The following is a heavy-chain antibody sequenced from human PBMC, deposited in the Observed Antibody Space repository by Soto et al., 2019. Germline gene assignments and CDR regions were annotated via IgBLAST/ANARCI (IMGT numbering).Heavy chain of an antibody. V-gene: IGHV1-58*01. CDR3: AAVGDDFWSGYSGYYYYGMDV. CDR1: GFTFTSSA. Sequence: ASVKVSCKASGFTFTSSAVQWVRQARGQRLEWIGWIVVGSGNTNSAQKFQERVTITRDMSTSTAYMELSSLRSEDTAVYYCAAVGDDFWSGYSGYYYYGMDVWGQGTTVTVSS. CDR2: IVVGSGNT. J-gene: IGHJ6*02. D-gene: IGHD3-3*01.